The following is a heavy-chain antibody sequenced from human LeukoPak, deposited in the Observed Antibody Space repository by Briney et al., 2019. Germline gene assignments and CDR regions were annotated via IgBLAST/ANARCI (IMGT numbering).Heavy chain of an antibody. CDR2: IRIKGNNYAT. CDR1: GFTFSGSV. Sequence: GGSLRLSCAASGFTFSGSVMHWVRQASGKGLEWVGHIRIKGNNYATAYGASVKGRFTISRDDSKNTAYLQMNSLKTEDTAVYYCSRHSDYGGSGNRLDAFDIWGQGTMVTVSS. J-gene: IGHJ3*02. V-gene: IGHV3-73*01. D-gene: IGHD3-22*01. CDR3: SRHSDYGGSGNRLDAFDI.